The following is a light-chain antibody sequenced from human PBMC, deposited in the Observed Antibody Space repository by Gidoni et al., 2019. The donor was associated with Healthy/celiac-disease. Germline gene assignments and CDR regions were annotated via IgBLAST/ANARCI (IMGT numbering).Light chain of an antibody. CDR3: QQYGSSPRYT. J-gene: IGKJ2*01. V-gene: IGKV3-20*01. Sequence: IVLTHSPVTLSLSPGERATLSCSASQSVSSIYLAWYQQKPGQAPRRLIYGASSRATGIPDRFSGSGSGTDFTITISRLEPEDFAVYYCQQYGSSPRYTFGQGTKLEIK. CDR2: GAS. CDR1: QSVSSIY.